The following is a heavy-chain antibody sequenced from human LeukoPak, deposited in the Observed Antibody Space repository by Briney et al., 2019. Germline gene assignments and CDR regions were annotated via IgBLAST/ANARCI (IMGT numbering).Heavy chain of an antibody. Sequence: GGSLRLSCAASGFTFSSNAMSWVRQAPGKGLEWVSAISGTGGSTYYVDSVKGRFIISRDNSKNTLYLQMNSLRAEDTAVYYCAKSSGASGWYPFDYWGQGTLVTVSS. J-gene: IGHJ4*02. CDR2: ISGTGGST. V-gene: IGHV3-23*01. D-gene: IGHD6-19*01. CDR1: GFTFSSNA. CDR3: AKSSGASGWYPFDY.